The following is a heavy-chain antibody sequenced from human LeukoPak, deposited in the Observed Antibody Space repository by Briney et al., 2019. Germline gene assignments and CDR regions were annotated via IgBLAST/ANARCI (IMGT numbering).Heavy chain of an antibody. CDR1: GGTFSSYA. CDR3: ASVSEMATDGYFQH. CDR2: IIPIFGTA. Sequence: SVTVSCKASGGTFSSYAISWVRQAPGQGLEWMGGIIPIFGTANYAQKFQGRVTITADESTSTAYMELSSLRSEDTAVYYCASVSEMATDGYFQHWGQGTLVTVSS. D-gene: IGHD5-24*01. J-gene: IGHJ1*01. V-gene: IGHV1-69*13.